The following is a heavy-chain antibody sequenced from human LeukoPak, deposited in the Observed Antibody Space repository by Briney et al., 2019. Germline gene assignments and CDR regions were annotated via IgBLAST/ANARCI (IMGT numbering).Heavy chain of an antibody. Sequence: GGSLRLSCAASGFTFSSYAMSWVRQAPGKGLEWVSAISGSGGSTYYADSVKGRFTISRDNSKNTLYLQMNSLRAEDTAVYNCAKGEFGYCSSTSCPNWFDPWGQGTLVTVSS. CDR1: GFTFSSYA. V-gene: IGHV3-23*01. J-gene: IGHJ5*02. CDR3: AKGEFGYCSSTSCPNWFDP. CDR2: ISGSGGST. D-gene: IGHD2-2*01.